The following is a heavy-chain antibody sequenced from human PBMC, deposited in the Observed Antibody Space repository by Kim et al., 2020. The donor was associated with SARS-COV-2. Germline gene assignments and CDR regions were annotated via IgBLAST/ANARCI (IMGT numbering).Heavy chain of an antibody. Sequence: GGSLRLSCAAYGFTFSSYSMNWVRQAPGKGLEWVSSISSSSSYIYYADSVKGRFTISRDNAKNSLYLQMNSLRAEDTAVYYCARGLLRYFDWLPAVDAFDIWGQGTMVTVSS. CDR1: GFTFSSYS. J-gene: IGHJ3*02. V-gene: IGHV3-21*01. CDR2: ISSSSSYI. D-gene: IGHD3-9*01. CDR3: ARGLLRYFDWLPAVDAFDI.